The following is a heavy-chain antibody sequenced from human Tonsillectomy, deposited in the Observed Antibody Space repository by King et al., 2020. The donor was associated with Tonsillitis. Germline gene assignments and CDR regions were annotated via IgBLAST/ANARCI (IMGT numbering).Heavy chain of an antibody. CDR1: GGTFSSYA. CDR2: IIPIFGTA. V-gene: IGHV1-69*01. Sequence: VQLVESGAEVKKPGSSVKVSCKASGGTFSSYAISWVRQAPGQGLEWMGGIIPIFGTANYAQKFQGRVSITADESTSTAYMELSSLSSEDRAVYYCARRHCSSTSCYFDYWGQGTLVTVSS. J-gene: IGHJ4*02. D-gene: IGHD2-2*01. CDR3: ARRHCSSTSCYFDY.